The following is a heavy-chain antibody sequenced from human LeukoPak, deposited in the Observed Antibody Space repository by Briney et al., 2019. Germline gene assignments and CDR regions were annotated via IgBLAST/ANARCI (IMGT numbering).Heavy chain of an antibody. D-gene: IGHD5-18*01. Sequence: GGSLRLSCAASGFTFSSYAMSWVRQAPGKGLEWVSAISGSGGSTYYADSVKGRFTISRDNSKNTLYLQMNSLGADDTAVYFCAKDISQGYTFGSIEEDYWGQGTLVTVSS. CDR1: GFTFSSYA. J-gene: IGHJ4*02. CDR3: AKDISQGYTFGSIEEDY. V-gene: IGHV3-23*01. CDR2: ISGSGGST.